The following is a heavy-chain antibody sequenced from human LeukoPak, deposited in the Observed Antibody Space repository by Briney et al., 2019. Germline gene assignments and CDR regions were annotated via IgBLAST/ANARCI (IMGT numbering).Heavy chain of an antibody. V-gene: IGHV4-34*01. J-gene: IGHJ4*02. CDR2: INHSGST. Sequence: SETLSLTCAVYGGSFSGYYWSWIRQSPGKGLEWIGEINHSGSTNYNPSLKSRVTISVVTSKNQFSLKLSSVTAADTAVYYCAGAEGRRWPIRYWGQGTLVTVSS. CDR3: AGAEGRRWPIRY. CDR1: GGSFSGYY. D-gene: IGHD4-23*01.